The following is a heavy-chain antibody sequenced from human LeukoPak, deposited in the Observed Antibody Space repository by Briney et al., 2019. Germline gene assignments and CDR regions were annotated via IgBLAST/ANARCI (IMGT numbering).Heavy chain of an antibody. V-gene: IGHV3-23*01. D-gene: IGHD3-22*01. CDR3: AKDLLRTIVVITAAGYYFDS. Sequence: GGSLRLSCAASGFTFRNYGMSWVRQAPGKGLEWVSGISGSGGRTYHADSVKGRFTISRDNSKNTLYLQMDSLRAEDTAVYYYAKDLLRTIVVITAAGYYFDSWGQGTLVTVSS. CDR2: ISGSGGRT. J-gene: IGHJ4*02. CDR1: GFTFRNYG.